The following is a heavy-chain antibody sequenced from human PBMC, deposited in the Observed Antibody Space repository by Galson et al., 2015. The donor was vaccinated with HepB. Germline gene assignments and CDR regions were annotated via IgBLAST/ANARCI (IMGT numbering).Heavy chain of an antibody. CDR2: IRNKANNYAT. D-gene: IGHD7-27*01. CDR3: FRFATGDTC. J-gene: IGHJ4*02. CDR1: GFSFSDFA. V-gene: IGHV3-73*01. Sequence: SLRLSCAASGFSFSDFAVHWVRQASGKGLEWVGRIRNKANNYATAYGASVEGRFTISRDDSKNTAYLQMNSLKTDDTAVYYCFRFATGDTCWGRGTLVTVSS.